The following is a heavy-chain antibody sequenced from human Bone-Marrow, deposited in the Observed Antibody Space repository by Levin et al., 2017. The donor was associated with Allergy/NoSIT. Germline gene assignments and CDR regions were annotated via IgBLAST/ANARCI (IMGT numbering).Heavy chain of an antibody. D-gene: IGHD2-8*01. J-gene: IGHJ6*02. V-gene: IGHV3-15*07. CDR1: GFTLNNAW. CDR2: FKGKTDGGTT. Sequence: TGGSLRLSCAVSGFTLNNAWINWVRQAPGKGLEWVGRFKGKTDGGTTDYAAPVKGRFTISRDDSKNMLYLQMNSLKTEDTAVYYCSTVRYCTSGVCYARYDYYYGMDVWGQGTTVTVSS. CDR3: STVRYCTSGVCYARYDYYYGMDV.